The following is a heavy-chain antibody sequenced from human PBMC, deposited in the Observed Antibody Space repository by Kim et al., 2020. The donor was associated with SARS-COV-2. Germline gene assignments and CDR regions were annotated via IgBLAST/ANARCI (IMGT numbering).Heavy chain of an antibody. V-gene: IGHV3-30*07. J-gene: IGHJ3*02. Sequence: GRFTISKDNSKDTLYLQMNSLRAEDTAVYYCARDSRRWSGIAAAGDAFDIWGQGTMVTVSS. D-gene: IGHD6-13*01. CDR3: ARDSRRWSGIAAAGDAFDI.